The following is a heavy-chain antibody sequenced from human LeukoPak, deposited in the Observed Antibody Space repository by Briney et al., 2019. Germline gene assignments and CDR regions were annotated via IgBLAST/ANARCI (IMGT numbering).Heavy chain of an antibody. CDR2: INHSGST. J-gene: IGHJ4*02. V-gene: IGHV4-34*01. CDR1: GGSFSGYY. Sequence: PSETLSLTRAVYGGSFSGYYWSWIRQPPGKGLEWIGEINHSGSTNYNPSLKSRVTISVDTSKNQFSLKLSSVTAADTAVYYCAREGSSGNRYYFDYWGQGTLVTVSS. D-gene: IGHD3-22*01. CDR3: AREGSSGNRYYFDY.